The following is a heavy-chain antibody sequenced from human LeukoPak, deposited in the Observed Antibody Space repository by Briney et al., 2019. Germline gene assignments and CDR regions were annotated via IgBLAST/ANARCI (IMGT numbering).Heavy chain of an antibody. J-gene: IGHJ4*02. Sequence: GGSLRLSCAASGFTFSSYAMSWVRQAPGKGLEWVSSISSSSSYIYYADSVKGRFTISRDNAKNSLYLQMNSLRAEDTAVYYCARDPPSYYGSGTLGDYWGQGTLVTVSS. CDR2: ISSSSSYI. CDR3: ARDPPSYYGSGTLGDY. CDR1: GFTFSSYA. D-gene: IGHD3-10*01. V-gene: IGHV3-21*01.